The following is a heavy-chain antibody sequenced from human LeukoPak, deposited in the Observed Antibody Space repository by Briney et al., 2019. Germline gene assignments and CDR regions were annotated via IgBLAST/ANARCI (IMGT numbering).Heavy chain of an antibody. Sequence: ASVKVSCEASGYTFTSYYMHWVRQAPGQGLEWMGIINPSGGSTSYAQKFQGRVTMTRDTSTSTVYMELSSLRSEDTAVYYCAREEQQLALDYWGQGTLVTVSS. D-gene: IGHD6-13*01. CDR3: AREEQQLALDY. CDR2: INPSGGST. J-gene: IGHJ4*02. V-gene: IGHV1-46*03. CDR1: GYTFTSYY.